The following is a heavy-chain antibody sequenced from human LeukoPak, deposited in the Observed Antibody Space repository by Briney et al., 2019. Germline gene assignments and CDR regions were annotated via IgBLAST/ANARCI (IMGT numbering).Heavy chain of an antibody. CDR3: TTQWYNWNYVGDY. CDR1: GFTFSNAW. Sequence: EAGGSLRLSCAASGFTFSNAWMSWVRQAPGKGLEWVGRIKSKTDGGTTDYAAPVKGRFTISRDDSKNTLYLQMNSLKTEDTAVYYCTTQWYNWNYVGDYWGQGTLVTVSS. V-gene: IGHV3-15*01. D-gene: IGHD1-7*01. J-gene: IGHJ4*02. CDR2: IKSKTDGGTT.